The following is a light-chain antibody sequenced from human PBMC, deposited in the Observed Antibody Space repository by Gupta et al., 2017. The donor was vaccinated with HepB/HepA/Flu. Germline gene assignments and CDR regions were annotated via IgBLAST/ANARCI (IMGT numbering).Light chain of an antibody. CDR3: EQRVSTPST. J-gene: IGKJ2*01. CDR2: GAS. Sequence: DIQMTQSPSSLSASVGDRVTITCRAGQSVATYLHWYQQETGNAPRLLIYGASTLQSGVPPRFSGSGSGTDLTRTISSLQPEDFAIYYCEQRVSTPSTSGQRTKLEI. CDR1: QSVATY. V-gene: IGKV1-39*01.